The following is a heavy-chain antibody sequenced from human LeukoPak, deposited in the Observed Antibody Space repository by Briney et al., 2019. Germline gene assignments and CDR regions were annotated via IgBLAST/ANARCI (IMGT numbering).Heavy chain of an antibody. CDR1: GGSISSGGYY. J-gene: IGHJ3*02. CDR3: AREGGSSGWNDAFDI. V-gene: IGHV4-31*03. CDR2: IYYSGST. D-gene: IGHD6-19*01. Sequence: SETLSLTCTVSGGSISSGGYYWSWIRQHPGKGLEWIGYIYYSGSTYYNPSLKSRVTISVDTSKNQFSLKLSSVTAADTAVYYCAREGGSSGWNDAFDIWGQGTMVTVSS.